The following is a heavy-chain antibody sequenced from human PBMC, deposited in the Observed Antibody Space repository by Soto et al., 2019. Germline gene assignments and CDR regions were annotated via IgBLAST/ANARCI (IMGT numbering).Heavy chain of an antibody. CDR3: AKNPGYYYDSTGYHFDY. D-gene: IGHD3-22*01. Sequence: GGSLRLSCAASEFTFSNYARSWVSQAPGKGLEWVSAISYGGGTTYYADSVKGRFTISRDNSKNTLYLQMNSLRAEDTAVYYCAKNPGYYYDSTGYHFDYWGQGTLVTVSS. CDR1: EFTFSNYA. V-gene: IGHV3-23*01. CDR2: ISYGGGTT. J-gene: IGHJ4*02.